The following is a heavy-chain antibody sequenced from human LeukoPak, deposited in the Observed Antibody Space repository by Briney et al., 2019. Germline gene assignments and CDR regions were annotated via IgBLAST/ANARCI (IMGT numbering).Heavy chain of an antibody. D-gene: IGHD4-17*01. CDR3: ARGLPYGVPFDY. CDR2: INHSGST. J-gene: IGHJ4*02. V-gene: IGHV4-34*01. Sequence: SETLSLTCTVSGGSISNYYWSWIRQPPGKGLEWIGEINHSGSTNYNPSLKSRVTISVDTSKNQFSLKLSSVTAADTAVYYCARGLPYGVPFDYWGQGTLVTVSS. CDR1: GGSISNYY.